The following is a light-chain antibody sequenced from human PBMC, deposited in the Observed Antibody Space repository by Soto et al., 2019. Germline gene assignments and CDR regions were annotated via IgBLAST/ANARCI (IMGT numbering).Light chain of an antibody. CDR1: SSNMGSNN. Sequence: QLVLTQPPSASGTPGQRVTISCSGSSSNMGSNNVNWYQQLPGAAPKLLIYSKDQRPSGVPDRFSGSKSGTSASLAISGLQSEDEADYYCAAWDDSLNGVVFGGGTKLTVL. J-gene: IGLJ2*01. CDR2: SKD. V-gene: IGLV1-44*01. CDR3: AAWDDSLNGVV.